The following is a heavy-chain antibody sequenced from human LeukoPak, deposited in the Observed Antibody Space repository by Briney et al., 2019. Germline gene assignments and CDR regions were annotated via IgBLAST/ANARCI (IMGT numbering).Heavy chain of an antibody. V-gene: IGHV4-31*03. Sequence: PSETLSLTCTVSGGSISSGGYYWSWIRQHPGKGLEWIGYIYYSGSTYYNPSLKSRVTISVDTSKNQFSLKLSSVTAADTAVYYCHAEYSSSWYFDYWGQGTLVTVSS. CDR1: GGSISSGGYY. CDR3: HAEYSSSWYFDY. J-gene: IGHJ4*02. CDR2: IYYSGST. D-gene: IGHD6-13*01.